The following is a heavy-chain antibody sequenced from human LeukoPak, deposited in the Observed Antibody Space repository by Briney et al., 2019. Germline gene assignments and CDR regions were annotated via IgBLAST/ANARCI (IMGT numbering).Heavy chain of an antibody. J-gene: IGHJ4*02. Sequence: PGGSLRLSCAASGFTFSNAWMSWVRQAPGKGLEWVGRIKSKTDGGTTDYAAPVKGRFTISRDDSKNTLYLQMSSLRAEDSAVYYCAKRGGYETMAAFDYWGQGTLVTVSS. CDR3: AKRGGYETMAAFDY. CDR2: IKSKTDGGTT. V-gene: IGHV3-15*01. D-gene: IGHD3-10*01. CDR1: GFTFSNAW.